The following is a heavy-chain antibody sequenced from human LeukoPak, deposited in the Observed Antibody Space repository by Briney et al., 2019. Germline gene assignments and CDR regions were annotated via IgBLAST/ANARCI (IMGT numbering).Heavy chain of an antibody. J-gene: IGHJ2*01. CDR2: ISSNSTTI. V-gene: IGHV3-48*01. Sequence: GGSLRLSCAASGFTFSSYSMNRVRQAPGKGLEWVSYISSNSTTIYYADSLKGRFNISRDNAKNSLYLQMNSLRAEDTAVYYCARRSGHYYWYFDLWGRGTLVTVSS. D-gene: IGHD6-25*01. CDR1: GFTFSSYS. CDR3: ARRSGHYYWYFDL.